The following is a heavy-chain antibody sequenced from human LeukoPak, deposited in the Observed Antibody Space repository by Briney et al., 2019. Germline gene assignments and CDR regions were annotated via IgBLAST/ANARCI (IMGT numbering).Heavy chain of an antibody. D-gene: IGHD1-20*01. Sequence: GRSLRLSCAASGFTFSSYGMPWVRQAPGKGLEWVAVISYDGSNKYYADSVKGRFTISRGNSKNTLYLQMNSLRAEDTAVYYCAKALNWNDLDYWGQGTLVTVSS. J-gene: IGHJ4*02. CDR1: GFTFSSYG. CDR3: AKALNWNDLDY. V-gene: IGHV3-30*18. CDR2: ISYDGSNK.